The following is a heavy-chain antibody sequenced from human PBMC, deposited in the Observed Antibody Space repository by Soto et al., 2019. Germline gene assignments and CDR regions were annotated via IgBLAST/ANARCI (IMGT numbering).Heavy chain of an antibody. CDR2: IYSGGST. J-gene: IGHJ3*02. D-gene: IGHD7-27*01. CDR3: ATDPNWGYGGAIDI. V-gene: IGHV3-66*01. Sequence: GGSLRLSCAASGFTVSSNYMSWVRQAPGKGLEWVSVIYSGGSTYYADSVKCRFTISRDNSKNTLYLQMNSLSAEDTAVYYCATDPNWGYGGAIDIWGQGTMVTVSS. CDR1: GFTVSSNY.